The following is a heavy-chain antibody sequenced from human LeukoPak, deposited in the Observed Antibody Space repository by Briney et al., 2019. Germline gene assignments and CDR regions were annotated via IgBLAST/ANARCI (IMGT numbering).Heavy chain of an antibody. V-gene: IGHV3-48*03. D-gene: IGHD4-17*01. CDR1: GFTFSSYE. Sequence: GGSLRLSCAASGFTFSSYEMNWVRQAPGKGLEWVSYISSSSSTIYYADSVKGRFTISRDNAKNSLYLQMNSLRDEDTAVYYCARDTLFYADSPDAFDIWGQGTMVTVSS. CDR3: ARDTLFYADSPDAFDI. J-gene: IGHJ3*02. CDR2: ISSSSSTI.